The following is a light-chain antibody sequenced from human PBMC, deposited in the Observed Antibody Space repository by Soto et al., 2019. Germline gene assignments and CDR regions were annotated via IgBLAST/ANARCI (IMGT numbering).Light chain of an antibody. V-gene: IGKV3-15*01. CDR1: QSVSSN. Sequence: EIVMTQSPATLSVSPGERATLSCRASQSVSSNLAWYQQKPGQAPRLLIYGASTRATGIPARFSGSGSGTELTLTITILQSEDFAVYYCQQYNNWPPWTFGQGIKVEIK. CDR2: GAS. J-gene: IGKJ1*01. CDR3: QQYNNWPPWT.